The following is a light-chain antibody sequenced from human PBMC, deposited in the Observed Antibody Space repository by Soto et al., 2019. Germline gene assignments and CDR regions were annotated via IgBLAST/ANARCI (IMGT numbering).Light chain of an antibody. Sequence: QFALTQPASVSGSPGQSITISWTGTSSDVGSYNLVSWYQQHPGKAPKLMIYEVSKRPSGVSNRFSGSKSGNTASLTISGLQAEDEADYYCCSYAGSSTVVFGGGTKVTVL. CDR2: EVS. CDR3: CSYAGSSTVV. V-gene: IGLV2-23*02. J-gene: IGLJ2*01. CDR1: SSDVGSYNL.